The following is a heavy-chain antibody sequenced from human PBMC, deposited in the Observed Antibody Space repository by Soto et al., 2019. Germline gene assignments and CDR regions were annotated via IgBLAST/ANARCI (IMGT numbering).Heavy chain of an antibody. CDR2: INPSGGST. D-gene: IGHD6-13*01. Sequence: ASVKVSCKASGYTFTSYYMHWVRQAPGQGLEWMGIINPSGGSTSYAQKFQGRVTMTRDTSTSTVYMELSSLRSEDTAVYYCARDQSSSWYDTYYYYGMDVWGQGTTVTVSS. J-gene: IGHJ6*02. CDR1: GYTFTSYY. CDR3: ARDQSSSWYDTYYYYGMDV. V-gene: IGHV1-46*01.